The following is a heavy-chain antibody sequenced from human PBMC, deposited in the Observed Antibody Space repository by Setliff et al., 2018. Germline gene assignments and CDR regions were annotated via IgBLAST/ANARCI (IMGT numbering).Heavy chain of an antibody. CDR3: ARPGRDAFDI. Sequence: GGSLRLSCAASGFIFSTYWMSWVRQAPGKGLEWVANIKQDGSDKYYVDSVKGRFTISRDNAKNSLYLQMNSLRAEDTAVYYCARPGRDAFDIWGQGTTVTVSS. V-gene: IGHV3-7*01. CDR2: IKQDGSDK. J-gene: IGHJ3*02. CDR1: GFIFSTYW.